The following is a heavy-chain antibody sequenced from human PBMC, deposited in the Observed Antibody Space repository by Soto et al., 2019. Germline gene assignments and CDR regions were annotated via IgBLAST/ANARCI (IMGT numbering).Heavy chain of an antibody. V-gene: IGHV1-18*01. Sequence: QVQLVQSGAEVGKPGASVKVSCKASGYTFTTYGIIWVRQAPGQGLEWMGWISTYNGNTQFAQRFQGRVTMTTDTSTSTAYMELRSLTSDDTAVYYCSRDWSAEVLPDYWGQGTLVTVSS. CDR3: SRDWSAEVLPDY. CDR1: GYTFTTYG. J-gene: IGHJ4*02. CDR2: ISTYNGNT. D-gene: IGHD3-10*01.